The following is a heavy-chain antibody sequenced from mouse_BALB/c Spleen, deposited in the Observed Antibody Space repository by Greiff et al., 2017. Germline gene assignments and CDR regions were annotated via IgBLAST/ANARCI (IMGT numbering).Heavy chain of an antibody. CDR3: ARHWGDY. CDR1: GYSITSDYA. CDR2: ISYSGST. V-gene: IGHV3-2*02. D-gene: IGHD4-1*01. J-gene: IGHJ2*01. Sequence: EVKLEESGPGLVKPSQSLSLTCTVTGYSITSDYAWNWIRQFPGNKLEWMGYISYSGSTSYNPSLKSRISITRDTSKNQFFLQLNSVTTEDTATYYCARHWGDYWGQGTTLTVSS.